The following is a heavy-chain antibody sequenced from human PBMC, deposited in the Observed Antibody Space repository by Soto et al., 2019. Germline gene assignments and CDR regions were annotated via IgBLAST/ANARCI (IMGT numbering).Heavy chain of an antibody. V-gene: IGHV1-69*02. CDR1: GGTFSSYT. CDR3: ASTVYCSSTSCYSTPYYYYGMDV. CDR2: IIPILGIA. Sequence: ASVKVSCTASGGTFSSYTSSWVRQAPGQGLEWIGRIIPILGIANYAQKFQGRVTITADKSTSTAYMELSSLRSEDTAVYYCASTVYCSSTSCYSTPYYYYGMDVWGQGTTVTVSS. D-gene: IGHD2-2*01. J-gene: IGHJ6*02.